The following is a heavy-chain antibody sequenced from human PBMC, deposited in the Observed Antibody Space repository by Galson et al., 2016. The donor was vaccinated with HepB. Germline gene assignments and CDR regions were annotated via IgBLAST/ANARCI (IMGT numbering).Heavy chain of an antibody. CDR3: ARMENYYYGMDV. V-gene: IGHV2-70*01. CDR1: GFSLSTSGMC. Sequence: PALVKPTQTLTLTCTFSGFSLSTSGMCVSWIRRPPGKALEWLALIDWDEDKYYSTSLKTRLTISKDTSKNQVVLTMTNMDPVDTATYYCARMENYYYGMDVWGQGTTVTVSS. CDR2: IDWDEDK. J-gene: IGHJ6*02.